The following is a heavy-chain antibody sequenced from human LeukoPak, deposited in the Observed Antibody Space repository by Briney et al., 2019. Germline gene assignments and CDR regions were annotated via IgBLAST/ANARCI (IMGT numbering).Heavy chain of an antibody. CDR3: AKGWGALTVAGTTDY. J-gene: IGHJ4*02. CDR2: INPKNGGT. Sequence: ASVKASCKAYGYTFMDYYIHWVRQAPGQGLEWMGWINPKNGGTNYAQNFQGRVTMTRDTSIGTAYMEMSRLRSDDTAVYYCAKGWGALTVAGTTDYWGQGTLVTVSS. CDR1: GYTFMDYY. D-gene: IGHD6-19*01. V-gene: IGHV1-2*02.